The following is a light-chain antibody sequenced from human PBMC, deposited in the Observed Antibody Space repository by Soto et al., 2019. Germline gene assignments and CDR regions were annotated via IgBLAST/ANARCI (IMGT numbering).Light chain of an antibody. Sequence: QSVLTQPASVSGSPGQSITISCTGTSSDVGGYNYVSWYQQHPGKAPKLMIYDVSNRPSGVSNRFSGSKSGNTASLTISGLQAEDEADYYCSSYTSSSTLEGYVFVTGTKVTVL. V-gene: IGLV2-14*01. J-gene: IGLJ1*01. CDR3: SSYTSSSTLEGYV. CDR1: SSDVGGYNY. CDR2: DVS.